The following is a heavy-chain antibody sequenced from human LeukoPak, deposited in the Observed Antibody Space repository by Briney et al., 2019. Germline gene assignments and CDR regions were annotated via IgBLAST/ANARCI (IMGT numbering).Heavy chain of an antibody. CDR2: IYTSGST. J-gene: IGHJ3*02. CDR3: ARPAYCGGDCYSGDAFDI. Sequence: SETLSLTCTVSGGSISSYYWSWIRQPAGKGLEWIGRIYTSGSTNYNPSLKSRVTMSVDTSKNQFSLKLSSVTAADTAVYYCARPAYCGGDCYSGDAFDIWGQGTMVTVSS. V-gene: IGHV4-4*07. CDR1: GGSISSYY. D-gene: IGHD2-21*02.